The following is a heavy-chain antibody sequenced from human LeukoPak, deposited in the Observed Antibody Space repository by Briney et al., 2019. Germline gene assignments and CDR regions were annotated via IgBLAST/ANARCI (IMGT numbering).Heavy chain of an antibody. CDR3: ARGPFGSGSFLDX. CDR2: MNPNSGDT. CDR1: GYIFSSND. V-gene: IGHV1-8*01. D-gene: IGHD3-10*01. Sequence: ASVKVSCKASGYIFSSNDINWVRQAAGQGLEWMGWMNPNSGDTGYTQKFQGRVAMTRSTSITTAYMELSSLRSEDTAVYYCARGPFGSGSFLDXWGQGTLVTVSS. J-gene: IGHJ4*02.